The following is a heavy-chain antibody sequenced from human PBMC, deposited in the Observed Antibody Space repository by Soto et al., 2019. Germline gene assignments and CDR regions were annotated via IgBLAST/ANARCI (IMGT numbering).Heavy chain of an antibody. CDR2: ISGSGGST. Sequence: EVQLLESGGGLVQPGGSLRLSCAASGFTFSSYAMSWVRQAPGKGLEWVSAISGSGGSTYYADSVKGRFTISRDNSKNTLYLQMSSLRAEDTDVSYCAKEVIGATKSNYWGQGTLVTVSS. D-gene: IGHD1-26*01. J-gene: IGHJ4*02. CDR3: AKEVIGATKSNY. V-gene: IGHV3-23*01. CDR1: GFTFSSYA.